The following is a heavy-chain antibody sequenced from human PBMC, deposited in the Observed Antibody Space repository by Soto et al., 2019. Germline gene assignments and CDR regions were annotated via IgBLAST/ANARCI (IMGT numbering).Heavy chain of an antibody. Sequence: QVQLVQSGVEVKKPGASVKVSCKASGYTFSSNGISWVRQAPGQGLEWMGWISAYSGNTIYAQKFQGRVTMTTDTSTSTAYMELRSLRSDDTAVFYCARDKDHRFDSRGQGTLVTVSS. V-gene: IGHV1-18*01. CDR3: ARDKDHRFDS. CDR1: GYTFSSNG. J-gene: IGHJ4*02. CDR2: ISAYSGNT.